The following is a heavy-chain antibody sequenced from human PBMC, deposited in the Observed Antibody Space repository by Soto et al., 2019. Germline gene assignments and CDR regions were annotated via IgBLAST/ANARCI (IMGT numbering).Heavy chain of an antibody. CDR2: FSGSGGRS. CDR1: GFPFSNYA. V-gene: IGHV3-23*01. CDR3: AKAYFVWSSEQPYYFDY. D-gene: IGHD3-16*01. J-gene: IGHJ4*02. Sequence: EVQLLDSGGGLVQPGGSLRLSCAASGFPFSNYAMTWVRQGPGKGLAWVSGFSGSGGRSYYADSVKGRFTISRDNSKSTLYLQMNSLRAEDTAVYYCAKAYFVWSSEQPYYFDYWGQGTLVTVSS.